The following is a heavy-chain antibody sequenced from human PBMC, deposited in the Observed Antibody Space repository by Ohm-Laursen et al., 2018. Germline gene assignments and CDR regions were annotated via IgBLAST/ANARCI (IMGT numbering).Heavy chain of an antibody. CDR2: ISGSGGST. CDR1: GFTFSSYA. J-gene: IGHJ4*02. D-gene: IGHD1-26*01. CDR3: TTWDSLGGTKGGFDY. Sequence: SLRLSCTASGFTFSSYAMSWVRQAPGKGLEWVSAISGSGGSTYYADSVKGWFTISRDNSKNTLYLQMNSLKTEDTAMYYCTTWDSLGGTKGGFDYWGQGTLVTVSP. V-gene: IGHV3-23*01.